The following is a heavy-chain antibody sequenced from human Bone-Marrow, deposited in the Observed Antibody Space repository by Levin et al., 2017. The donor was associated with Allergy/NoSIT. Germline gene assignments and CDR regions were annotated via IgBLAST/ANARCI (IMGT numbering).Heavy chain of an antibody. CDR3: ARVLGIAVAGSAFDY. CDR2: ISSSSSYI. CDR1: GFTFSSYS. Sequence: ETLSLTCAASGFTFSSYSMNWVRQAPGKGLEWVSSISSSSSYIYYADSVKGRFTISRDNAKNSLYLQMNSLRAEDTAVYYCARVLGIAVAGSAFDYWGQGTLVTVSS. J-gene: IGHJ4*02. V-gene: IGHV3-21*01. D-gene: IGHD6-19*01.